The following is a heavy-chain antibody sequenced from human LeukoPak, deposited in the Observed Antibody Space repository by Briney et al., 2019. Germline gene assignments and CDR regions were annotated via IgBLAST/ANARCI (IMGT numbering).Heavy chain of an antibody. CDR1: GDSISSSNCY. CDR3: ARGYCSGGSCYSSYYYSYMDV. D-gene: IGHD2-15*01. V-gene: IGHV4-39*07. CDR2: INYSGST. J-gene: IGHJ6*03. Sequence: SETLPLTCTVSGDSISSSNCYWGWIRQPPGKGLEWIGSINYSGSTYYNPSLKSRVTISVDRSKNQFSLKLSSVTAADTAVYYCARGYCSGGSCYSSYYYSYMDVWGKGTTVTVSS.